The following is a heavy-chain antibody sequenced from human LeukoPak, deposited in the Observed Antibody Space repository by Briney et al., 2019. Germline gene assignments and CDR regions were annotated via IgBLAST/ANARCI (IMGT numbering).Heavy chain of an antibody. J-gene: IGHJ4*02. Sequence: PGGSLRLSCAASGFTFSNAWMSWVRQAPGKGLEWVGRIKSKTDGGTTDYAAPVKGRFTISRDDSKNTLYLQMNSLKTEDTAVYYCTTVTTGGFGELYFDYWGQGTLVTVSS. V-gene: IGHV3-15*01. D-gene: IGHD3-10*01. CDR1: GFTFSNAW. CDR2: IKSKTDGGTT. CDR3: TTVTTGGFGELYFDY.